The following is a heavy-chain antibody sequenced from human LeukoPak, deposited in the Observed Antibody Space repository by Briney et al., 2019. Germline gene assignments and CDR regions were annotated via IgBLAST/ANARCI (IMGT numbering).Heavy chain of an antibody. D-gene: IGHD3-10*01. V-gene: IGHV4-39*01. CDR2: IYYSGST. CDR3: ARNGLLWFGELL. Sequence: SETLSLTCTVSGGSISSSSYYWGWIRQPPGKGLEWIGSIYYSGSTYYNPSLKSRVTISVDTSKNQFSLKLSSVTAADTAVHYCARNGLLWFGELLWGQGTLVTVSS. J-gene: IGHJ4*02. CDR1: GGSISSSSYY.